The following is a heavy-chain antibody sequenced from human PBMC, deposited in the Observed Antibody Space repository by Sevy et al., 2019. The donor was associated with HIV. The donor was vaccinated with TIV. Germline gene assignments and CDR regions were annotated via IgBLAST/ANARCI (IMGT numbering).Heavy chain of an antibody. J-gene: IGHJ5*02. CDR2: ISYDGSNK. CDR1: GFTFSSYA. Sequence: GGSLRLSCAASGFTFSSYAMHWVRQAPGKGLEWVAVISYDGSNKYYADSVKGRFTISRDNSKNTLYLQMNSLRAEDTVVYYCARDVTDIVVVPAAIGENWFDPWGQGTLVTVSS. V-gene: IGHV3-30-3*01. D-gene: IGHD2-2*01. CDR3: ARDVTDIVVVPAAIGENWFDP.